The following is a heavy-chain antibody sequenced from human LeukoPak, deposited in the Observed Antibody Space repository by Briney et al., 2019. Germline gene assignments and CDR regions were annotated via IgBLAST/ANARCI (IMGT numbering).Heavy chain of an antibody. CDR1: GFTVSSNY. V-gene: IGHV3-66*01. J-gene: IGHJ4*02. D-gene: IGHD3-9*01. CDR3: ARDATQYLRYGYFDS. CDR2: IYSGGST. Sequence: QPGGSLRLSCAASGFTVSSNYMSWVRQAPGKGLEWVSVIYSGGSTYYADSVKGRFTISRDNSKNTLYLQMNSLRAEDTTVYYCARDATQYLRYGYFDSWGQGILVTVSS.